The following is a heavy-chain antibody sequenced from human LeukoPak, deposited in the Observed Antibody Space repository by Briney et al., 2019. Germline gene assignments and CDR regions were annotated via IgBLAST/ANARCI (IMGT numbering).Heavy chain of an antibody. J-gene: IGHJ4*02. V-gene: IGHV1-2*02. D-gene: IGHD3-10*01. CDR1: GYSFTGYY. Sequence: GASVNVSCKASGYSFTGYYIHWVRQAPGQGLEWMGWINPNSGGTNYAQKFQGRVTMTRDTSISTAYMELSSLRSEDTAVYYCARGYYGSGSYYLDYWGQGTLVTVSS. CDR3: ARGYYGSGSYYLDY. CDR2: INPNSGGT.